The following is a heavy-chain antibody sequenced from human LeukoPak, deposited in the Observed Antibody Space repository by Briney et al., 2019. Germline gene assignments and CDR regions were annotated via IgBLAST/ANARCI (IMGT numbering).Heavy chain of an antibody. CDR1: GLTLSTYT. D-gene: IGHD2-8*01. CDR3: AKPDGPDF. CDR2: ITSSGGST. V-gene: IGHV3-23*01. J-gene: IGHJ4*02. Sequence: GGSLRLSCAASGLTLSTYTMSWVRQAPGKELEWVSSITSSGGSTYYADSVKGRFTISRDTSKNTLYLQMNSLRAEDTAVYYCAKPDGPDFWGQGTLVTVSS.